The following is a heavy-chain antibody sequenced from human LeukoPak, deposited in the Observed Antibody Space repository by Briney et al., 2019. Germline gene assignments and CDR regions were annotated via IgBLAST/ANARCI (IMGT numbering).Heavy chain of an antibody. D-gene: IGHD3-10*01. V-gene: IGHV1-58*02. Sequence: SVEVSCKASGFTFTSSAMQWVRQARGQRLEWIGWIVVGSGNTNYAQKFQERVTITRDMSTSTAYMELSSLRSEDTAVYYCAALIRVRGVIIWDYWGQGTLVTVSS. CDR3: AALIRVRGVIIWDY. CDR2: IVVGSGNT. CDR1: GFTFTSSA. J-gene: IGHJ4*02.